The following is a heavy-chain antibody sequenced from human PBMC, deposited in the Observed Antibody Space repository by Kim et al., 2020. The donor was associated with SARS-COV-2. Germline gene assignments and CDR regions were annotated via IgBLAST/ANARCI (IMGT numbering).Heavy chain of an antibody. CDR3: ASLTVGYCSSTSCPPGY. CDR2: IIPILGIA. J-gene: IGHJ4*02. D-gene: IGHD2-2*01. Sequence: SVKVSCKASGGTFSSYTISWVRQAPGQGLEWMGRIIPILGIANYAQKFQGRVTITADKSTSTAYMELSSLRSEDTAVYYCASLTVGYCSSTSCPPGYWGQGTLVTVSS. V-gene: IGHV1-69*02. CDR1: GGTFSSYT.